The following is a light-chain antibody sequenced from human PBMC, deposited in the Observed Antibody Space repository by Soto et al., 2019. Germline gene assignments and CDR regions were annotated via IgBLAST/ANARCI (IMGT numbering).Light chain of an antibody. J-gene: IGKJ1*01. Sequence: EIVLTQSPGTLSLSPGERATLSCRASQSVSSNYLAWYQQKPGQAPRPLIYGASSRATGIPDRFSGSGAGTDFALTISRLESEDFAVYYCQQDGSSPLTFGQGTKVEIK. CDR1: QSVSSNY. CDR3: QQDGSSPLT. CDR2: GAS. V-gene: IGKV3-20*01.